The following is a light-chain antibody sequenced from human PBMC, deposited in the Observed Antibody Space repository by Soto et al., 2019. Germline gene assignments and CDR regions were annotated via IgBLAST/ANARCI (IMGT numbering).Light chain of an antibody. CDR3: CSYAGSSIVV. Sequence: QSALTQPASVSGSPGQSITISCTGTSSDVGSYNLVSWYQQHPGKAPKLMIYEGSKRPSGVSNRFSGSKSGNTASLTISGRQAEDEADYHCCSYAGSSIVVFGGGTKLTVL. CDR1: SSDVGSYNL. J-gene: IGLJ2*01. V-gene: IGLV2-23*01. CDR2: EGS.